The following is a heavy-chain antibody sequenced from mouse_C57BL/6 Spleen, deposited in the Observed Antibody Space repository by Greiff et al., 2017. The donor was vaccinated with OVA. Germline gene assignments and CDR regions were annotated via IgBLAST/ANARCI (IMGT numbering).Heavy chain of an antibody. Sequence: QVQLKQPGAELVKPGASVKVSCKASGYTFTSYWMHWVKQRPGQGLEWIGRIHPSDSDTNYNQKFKGKATLTVDKSSSTAYMQLSSLTSEDSAVYYCAILITTVVVHLDYWGQGTTLTVSS. D-gene: IGHD1-1*01. J-gene: IGHJ2*01. CDR2: IHPSDSDT. CDR1: GYTFTSYW. CDR3: AILITTVVVHLDY. V-gene: IGHV1-74*01.